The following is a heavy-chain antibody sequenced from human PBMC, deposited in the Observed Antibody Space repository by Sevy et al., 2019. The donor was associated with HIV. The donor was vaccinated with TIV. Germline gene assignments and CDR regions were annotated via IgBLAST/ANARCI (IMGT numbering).Heavy chain of an antibody. CDR3: ARQILGDSSTWYFLDAFDI. J-gene: IGHJ3*02. Sequence: GESLKISRKASGYSFTKYWIGWVRQMPGKGLEWMGIIYPGDSDIRYSPSFPGQVTFSVDKSISTAYLQWSSLKASDTAMYYCARQILGDSSTWYFLDAFDIWGQGTMVTVSS. CDR1: GYSFTKYW. V-gene: IGHV5-51*01. D-gene: IGHD2-2*01. CDR2: IYPGDSDI.